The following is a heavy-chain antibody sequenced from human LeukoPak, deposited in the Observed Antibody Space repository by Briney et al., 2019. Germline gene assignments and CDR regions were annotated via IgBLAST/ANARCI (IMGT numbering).Heavy chain of an antibody. D-gene: IGHD1-26*01. J-gene: IGHJ4*02. CDR3: VAGATRRFDY. CDR2: INHSGST. V-gene: IGHV4-34*01. Sequence: SETLSLTCAVYGGSFSGYYWSWIRQPPGKGLEWIGEINHSGSTNYNPSLKSRVTISVDTSKNQFSLKLSSVTAADTAVYYCVAGATRRFDYWGQGTLVTVSS. CDR1: GGSFSGYY.